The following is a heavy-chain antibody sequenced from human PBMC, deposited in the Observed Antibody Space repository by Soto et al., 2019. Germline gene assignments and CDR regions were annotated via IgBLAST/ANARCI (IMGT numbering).Heavy chain of an antibody. CDR2: IWFDASHE. CDR1: GLIFSDYG. D-gene: IGHD6-13*01. CDR3: ARDQGRATADGPLGNGLDV. Sequence: XESLSLSCAASGLIFSDYGMHWVRQAPGKGLEWLTIIWFDASHEYYADSVKGRFTISRDNSNNTLYLQLNSLTADDTAVYFCARDQGRATADGPLGNGLDVWGQGTAVTVSS. V-gene: IGHV3-33*01. J-gene: IGHJ6*02.